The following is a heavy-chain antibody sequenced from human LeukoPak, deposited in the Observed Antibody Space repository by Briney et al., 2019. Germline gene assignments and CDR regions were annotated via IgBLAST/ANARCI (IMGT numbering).Heavy chain of an antibody. CDR1: GYTFTSYG. Sequence: ASVKVSCKASGYTFTSYGISWVQQAPGQGLEWMGWISAYNGNTNYAQKLQGRVTMTTDTSTSTAYMELRSLRSDDTAVYYCARDLVDRRPYSVGAATHPARYWGQETLVTVSS. J-gene: IGHJ4*02. CDR2: ISAYNGNT. V-gene: IGHV1-18*01. D-gene: IGHD1-26*01. CDR3: ARDLVDRRPYSVGAATHPARY.